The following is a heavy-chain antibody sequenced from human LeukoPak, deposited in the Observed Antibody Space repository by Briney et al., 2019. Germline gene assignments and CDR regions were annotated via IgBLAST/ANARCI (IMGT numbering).Heavy chain of an antibody. CDR1: GFTFSSYA. CDR2: ISDSGGST. Sequence: GGSLRLSCAASGFTFSSYAMSWVRQAPGKGLEWVSAISDSGGSTYYADSVKGRFTISRVNSKNTLYLQMNSLRAEDTAVYYCAKGVGSGWYAVYFDYWGQGTLVTVSS. CDR3: AKGVGSGWYAVYFDY. J-gene: IGHJ4*02. D-gene: IGHD6-19*01. V-gene: IGHV3-23*01.